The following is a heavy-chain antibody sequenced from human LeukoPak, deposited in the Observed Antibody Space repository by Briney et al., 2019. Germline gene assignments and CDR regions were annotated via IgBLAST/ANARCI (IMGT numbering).Heavy chain of an antibody. Sequence: PSETLSLACTVSGYFISSGYYWGWIRQPPGKGLQWIGNIHHSENTYYNPSLKSRVTISVDTSKNQFSLKLNSVTAADTAVYYCARVVDCSGDSCYSGWFDPWGQGTLVTVSS. CDR2: IHHSENT. CDR1: GYFISSGYY. D-gene: IGHD2-15*01. V-gene: IGHV4-38-2*02. CDR3: ARVVDCSGDSCYSGWFDP. J-gene: IGHJ5*02.